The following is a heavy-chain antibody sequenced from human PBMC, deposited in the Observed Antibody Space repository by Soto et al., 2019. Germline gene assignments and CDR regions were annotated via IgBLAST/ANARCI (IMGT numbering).Heavy chain of an antibody. J-gene: IGHJ3*02. D-gene: IGHD5-12*01. Sequence: GASVKVSCKASGYTFTSCAIHWVRQAPGQRLEWMGWINAGNGNTKYSQKFQGRVTITRDTSASTAYMELSSLRSEDTAVYYCARDGYNEGDAFDIWGQGTMVTVSS. V-gene: IGHV1-3*01. CDR3: ARDGYNEGDAFDI. CDR1: GYTFTSCA. CDR2: INAGNGNT.